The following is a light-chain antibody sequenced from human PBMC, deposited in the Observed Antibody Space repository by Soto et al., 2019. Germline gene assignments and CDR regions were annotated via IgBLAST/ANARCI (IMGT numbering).Light chain of an antibody. CDR2: EVS. CDR3: SSFAGNNNLV. CDR1: SSDVGGHNY. V-gene: IGLV2-8*01. Sequence: QSALTQPPSAPGSPGQSVTISGTGTSSDVGGHNYVSWYQQHPGKAPKLMISEVSKRTSGVPDRFSGSKSVNTASLTVSGLQAEDEADYYCSSFAGNNNLVFGGGTSSPS. J-gene: IGLJ2*01.